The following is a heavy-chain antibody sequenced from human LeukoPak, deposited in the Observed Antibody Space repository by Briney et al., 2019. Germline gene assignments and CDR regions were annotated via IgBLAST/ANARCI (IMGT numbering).Heavy chain of an antibody. J-gene: IGHJ5*02. CDR3: ARVFGLLEWLFDP. CDR2: IYYSGNT. CDR1: GGSINAYY. D-gene: IGHD3-3*01. V-gene: IGHV4-59*01. Sequence: SETLSLTCSVSGGSINAYYWSWLRQTPGKGLEGMGHIYYSGNTNYNPSLKRRAPISIHTSSKQFSLRLNSVTAADTAVYYCARVFGLLEWLFDPWGQGTLVTVSS.